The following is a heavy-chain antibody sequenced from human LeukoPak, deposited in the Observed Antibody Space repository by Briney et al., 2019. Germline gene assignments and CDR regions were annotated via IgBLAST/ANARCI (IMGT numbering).Heavy chain of an antibody. J-gene: IGHJ6*03. V-gene: IGHV4-59*01. D-gene: IGHD3-3*01. CDR2: IYYSGST. Sequence: SETLSLTCTVSGGSISSYYWSWIRQPPGKGLEWIGYIYYSGSTNYNPSLKSRVTISVDTSKNQFSLKLSSVTAEDTAVYYCAREGRSHPYYHHMDGWGKGTTVTVSS. CDR3: AREGRSHPYYHHMDG. CDR1: GGSISSYY.